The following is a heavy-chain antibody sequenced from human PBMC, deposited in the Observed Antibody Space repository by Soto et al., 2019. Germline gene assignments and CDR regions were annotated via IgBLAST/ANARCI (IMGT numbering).Heavy chain of an antibody. CDR3: ARDSNYGGYPFDY. CDR1: GFTFSSYS. Sequence: PGGSLRLSCAASGFTFSSYSMNWVRQAPGKGLEWVSSISSSSSYIYYADSVKGRFTISRDNAKNSLYLQMNSLRAEDTAVYYCARDSNYGGYPFDYWGQGTLVTVSS. V-gene: IGHV3-21*01. J-gene: IGHJ4*02. CDR2: ISSSSSYI. D-gene: IGHD5-12*01.